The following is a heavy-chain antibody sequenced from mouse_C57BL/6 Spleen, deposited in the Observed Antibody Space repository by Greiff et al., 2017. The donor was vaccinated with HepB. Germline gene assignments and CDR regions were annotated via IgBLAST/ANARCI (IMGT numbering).Heavy chain of an antibody. CDR3: ARRDMVTTGYFDV. J-gene: IGHJ1*03. V-gene: IGHV5-6*01. CDR1: GFTFSSYG. Sequence: EVQGVESGGDLVKPGGSLKLSCAASGFTFSSYGMSWVRQTPDKRLEWVATISSGGSYTYYPDSGKGRFTISRDNAKNTLYLQMSSLKSEETAMYYCARRDMVTTGYFDVWGTGTTVTVSS. D-gene: IGHD2-2*01. CDR2: ISSGGSYT.